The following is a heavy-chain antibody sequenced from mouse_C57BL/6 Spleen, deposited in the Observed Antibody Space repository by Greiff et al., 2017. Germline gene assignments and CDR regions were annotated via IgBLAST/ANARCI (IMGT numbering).Heavy chain of an antibody. V-gene: IGHV14-4*01. CDR3: TSITTVVGY. J-gene: IGHJ2*01. CDR1: GFNIKDDY. D-gene: IGHD1-1*01. Sequence: EVQLQQSGAELVRPGASVKLSCTASGFNIKDDYMHWVKQRPEKGLEWIGWIDPENGDTEYASKFQGKATITADTSSNTAYLQLSSLTSEDTAVYDCTSITTVVGYWGQGTTLTVSS. CDR2: IDPENGDT.